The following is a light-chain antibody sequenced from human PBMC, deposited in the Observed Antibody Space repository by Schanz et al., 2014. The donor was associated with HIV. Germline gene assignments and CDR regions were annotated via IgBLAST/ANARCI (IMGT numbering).Light chain of an antibody. Sequence: EIVLTQSPATLSLSPGETATLSCRASQHITNYLAWYQQKPGQAPRLLIYDTSSRATGIPDRFSGSGSGTDFTLTISRLEPEDFAVYYCQQYGRYTFGQGTKVEIK. CDR3: QQYGRYT. CDR1: QHITNY. V-gene: IGKV3-20*01. CDR2: DTS. J-gene: IGKJ2*01.